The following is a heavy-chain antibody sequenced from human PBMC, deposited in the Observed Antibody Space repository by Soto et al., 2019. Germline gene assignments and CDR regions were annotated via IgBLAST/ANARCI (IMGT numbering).Heavy chain of an antibody. CDR1: GFTFSSYW. D-gene: IGHD3-22*01. Sequence: PGGSLRLSCAASGFTFSSYWMSWVRQAPGKGLEWVANIKQDGSEKYYVDSVKGRFTISRDNAKNSLYLQMNSLRAEDTAVYYCARSFYDSSGYYPYDAFDIWGQGTMVTV. V-gene: IGHV3-7*01. J-gene: IGHJ3*02. CDR2: IKQDGSEK. CDR3: ARSFYDSSGYYPYDAFDI.